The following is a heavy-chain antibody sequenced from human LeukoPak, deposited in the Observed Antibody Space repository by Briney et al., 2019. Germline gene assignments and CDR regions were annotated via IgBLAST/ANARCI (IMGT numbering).Heavy chain of an antibody. CDR1: GYTFTSYA. Sequence: ASVKVSCKASGYTFTSYAMHWVRQAPGQRLEWMGWISAYNGNTNYAQKLQGRVTMTTDTSTSTAYMELRSLRSDDTAVYYCARHKWELLSGAFDIWGQGTMVTVSS. CDR2: ISAYNGNT. J-gene: IGHJ3*02. CDR3: ARHKWELLSGAFDI. V-gene: IGHV1-18*01. D-gene: IGHD1-26*01.